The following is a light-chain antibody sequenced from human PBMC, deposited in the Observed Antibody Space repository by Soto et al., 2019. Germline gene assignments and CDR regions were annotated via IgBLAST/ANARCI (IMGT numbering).Light chain of an antibody. V-gene: IGKV1-5*03. CDR3: QQYNSYPLT. Sequence: DIQMTQSPSTLSASVGDRVTITCRASQSINSLLAWYQQKPGRAPTLLIYKTSTLESRVPSRFSGSGSGTEFSLSISSLQPDDSATYCCQQYNSYPLTFGQGTRLEIK. CDR1: QSINSL. CDR2: KTS. J-gene: IGKJ5*01.